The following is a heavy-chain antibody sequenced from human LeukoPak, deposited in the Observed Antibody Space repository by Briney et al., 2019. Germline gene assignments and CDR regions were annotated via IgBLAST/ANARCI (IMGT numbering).Heavy chain of an antibody. CDR3: ARDKAYYYDSSGYSDY. D-gene: IGHD3-22*01. CDR1: GGTFSSYA. CDR2: IIPIFGTA. Sequence: GSSVKVSCKASGGTFSSYAISWVREAPGQGFEWMGRIIPIFGTANYAQKFQGRVTITTDESTSTAYMELSSLRSEDTALYYCARDKAYYYDSSGYSDYWGQGTLVTVSS. J-gene: IGHJ4*02. V-gene: IGHV1-69*05.